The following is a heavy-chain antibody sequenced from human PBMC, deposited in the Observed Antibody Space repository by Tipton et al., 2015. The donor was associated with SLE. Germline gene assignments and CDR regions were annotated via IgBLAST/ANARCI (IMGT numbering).Heavy chain of an antibody. V-gene: IGHV4-59*01. CDR2: IYDGGRT. Sequence: TLSLTCSCAVYGGSFSTYFWSWIRQPPGKGLEWIGYIYDGGRTKYKSSLNSRVTISVDTSKNQFSLKLTSVTAADTAVYYCARAPRDYSRPMDAWGQGTTVTVSS. CDR1: GGSFSTYF. D-gene: IGHD4-11*01. CDR3: ARAPRDYSRPMDA. J-gene: IGHJ6*02.